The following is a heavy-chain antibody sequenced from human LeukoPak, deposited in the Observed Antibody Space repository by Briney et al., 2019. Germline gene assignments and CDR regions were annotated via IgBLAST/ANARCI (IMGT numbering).Heavy chain of an antibody. Sequence: ASVKVSCKASGGTFSSYAISWVRQAPGQGLEWMGGIIPIFGTANYAQKFQGRVTITADESTSTAYMELSSLRSEDTAVYYCARGRRVPAARRSYYYYYMDVWGKGTTVTVSS. J-gene: IGHJ6*03. V-gene: IGHV1-69*13. D-gene: IGHD2-2*01. CDR1: GGTFSSYA. CDR3: ARGRRVPAARRSYYYYYMDV. CDR2: IIPIFGTA.